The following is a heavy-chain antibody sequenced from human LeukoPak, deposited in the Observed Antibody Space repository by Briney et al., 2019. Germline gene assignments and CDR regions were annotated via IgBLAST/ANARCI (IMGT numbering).Heavy chain of an antibody. D-gene: IGHD2-2*01. CDR2: IYHSGSS. Sequence: SETLSLTCTVSGYSISSGYYWGWIRQPPGKGLEWIGSIYHSGSSYYNTSLKSRVTTSVDTSKNQFSLKLSSVTAADTAVYYCARVRVVPAYSYYYMDVWGKGTTVTVSS. CDR3: ARVRVVPAYSYYYMDV. CDR1: GYSISSGYY. J-gene: IGHJ6*03. V-gene: IGHV4-38-2*02.